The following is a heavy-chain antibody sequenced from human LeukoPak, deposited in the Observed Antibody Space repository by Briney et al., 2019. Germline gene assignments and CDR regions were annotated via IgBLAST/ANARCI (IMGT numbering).Heavy chain of an antibody. D-gene: IGHD4-17*01. V-gene: IGHV1-69*13. J-gene: IGHJ6*02. CDR3: ARGPTYGDYTRYYGMDV. CDR2: IIPIFGTA. CDR1: GGTFSSYA. Sequence: ASVKVSCKASGGTFSSYAISWVRQAPGQGLEWMGGIIPIFGTANYAQKFQGRVTITADESTSTAYMELSSLRSEDTAVYYCARGPTYGDYTRYYGMDVWGQGTTVTVSS.